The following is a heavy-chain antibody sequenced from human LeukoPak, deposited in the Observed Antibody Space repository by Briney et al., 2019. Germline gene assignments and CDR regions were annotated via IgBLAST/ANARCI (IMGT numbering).Heavy chain of an antibody. J-gene: IGHJ3*02. Sequence: ASVKVSCKASGYTFTSYDINWVRQATGQGLEWMGWMNPNSGNTGYAQKFQGRVTMTRNTSISTAYLQWSSLKASDTAMYYCARQNNVLLWFGGGPDAFDIWGQGTMVTVSS. V-gene: IGHV1-8*01. D-gene: IGHD3-10*01. CDR1: GYTFTSYD. CDR2: MNPNSGNT. CDR3: ARQNNVLLWFGGGPDAFDI.